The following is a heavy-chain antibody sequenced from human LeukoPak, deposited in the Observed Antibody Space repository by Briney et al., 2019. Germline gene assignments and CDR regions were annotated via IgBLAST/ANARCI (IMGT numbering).Heavy chain of an antibody. CDR2: ISSSSSTI. J-gene: IGHJ6*03. CDR3: ARYKGPDHYYMDV. V-gene: IGHV3-48*04. D-gene: IGHD1-1*01. Sequence: GGSLRLSCAASGFTFSSYSMNWVRQAPGKGLEWVSYISSSSSTIYYADSVKGRFTISRDNAKNSLYLQMNSLRAEDTAVYYCARYKGPDHYYMDVWGKGTTVTVSS. CDR1: GFTFSSYS.